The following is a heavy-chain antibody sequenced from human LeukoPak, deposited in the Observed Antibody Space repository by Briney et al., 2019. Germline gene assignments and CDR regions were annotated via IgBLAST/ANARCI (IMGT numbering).Heavy chain of an antibody. D-gene: IGHD2-2*01. CDR1: GYSISSGYY. CDR3: ARDYCTSTSCYENYMDV. Sequence: SETLSLTCTVSGYSISSGYYWGWIRQPPGKGLEWIGSIYHSGSTYYNPSLKSRVTISVDTSKNQFSLKLSSVTAADTAVYYCARDYCTSTSCYENYMDVWGKGTTVTVSS. CDR2: IYHSGST. V-gene: IGHV4-38-2*02. J-gene: IGHJ6*03.